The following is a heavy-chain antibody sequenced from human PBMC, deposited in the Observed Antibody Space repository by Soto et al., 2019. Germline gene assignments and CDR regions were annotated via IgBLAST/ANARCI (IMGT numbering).Heavy chain of an antibody. V-gene: IGHV1-3*01. Sequence: ASVKVSCKASGFVSTNYNFHWVRQAPGQSLEWMGRINAANGNTQYSQNFQGRVTFTSDASASTAFMELTNLRFEDKAMYYCATAYGSNRRLWGQGPLVTVSS. CDR3: ATAYGSNRRL. CDR2: INAANGNT. J-gene: IGHJ4*02. D-gene: IGHD6-19*01. CDR1: GFVSTNYN.